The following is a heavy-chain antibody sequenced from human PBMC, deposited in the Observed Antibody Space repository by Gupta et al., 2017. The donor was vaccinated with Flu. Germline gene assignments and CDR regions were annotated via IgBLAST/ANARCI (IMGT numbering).Heavy chain of an antibody. CDR3: AKDLGAARPYYYGMDV. V-gene: IGHV3-30*18. CDR2: ISYDGSNK. D-gene: IGHD6-6*01. J-gene: IGHJ6*02. Sequence: PGKGLEWVAVISYDGSNKYYADSVKGRFTISRDNSKNTLYLQMNSLRAEDTAVYYCAKDLGAARPYYYGMDVWGQETTVTVSS.